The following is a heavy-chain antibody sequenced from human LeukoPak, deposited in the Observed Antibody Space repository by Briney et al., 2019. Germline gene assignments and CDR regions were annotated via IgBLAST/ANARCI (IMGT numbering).Heavy chain of an antibody. Sequence: GGSLRLSCAASGFTFSSYAMHWVRQAPGKGLEWVAVISYDGSNKYYADSVKGRFTISRDNSKNTLYLQMNSLRAEDTAVYYCARDQWELPRWQYHYYGMDVWGQGTTVTVSS. V-gene: IGHV3-30*04. CDR1: GFTFSSYA. CDR3: ARDQWELPRWQYHYYGMDV. J-gene: IGHJ6*02. CDR2: ISYDGSNK. D-gene: IGHD1-26*01.